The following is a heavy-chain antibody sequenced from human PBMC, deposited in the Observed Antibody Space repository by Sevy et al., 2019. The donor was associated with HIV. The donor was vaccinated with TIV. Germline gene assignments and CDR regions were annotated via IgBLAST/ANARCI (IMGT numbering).Heavy chain of an antibody. CDR3: ARDLLWGFGGMDV. Sequence: GGSLRLSCAASGFTFSSYSMNWVRRAPGKGLEWVSFRSSSSSTIDYADSVKGRFTISRDNAKNSLYLQMNSLRVEDTAVYYSARDLLWGFGGMDVWGQGTTVTVSS. CDR2: RSSSSSTI. J-gene: IGHJ6*02. V-gene: IGHV3-48*01. D-gene: IGHD3-10*01. CDR1: GFTFSSYS.